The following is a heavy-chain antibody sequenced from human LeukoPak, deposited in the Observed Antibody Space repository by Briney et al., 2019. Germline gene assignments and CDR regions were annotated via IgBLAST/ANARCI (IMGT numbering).Heavy chain of an antibody. J-gene: IGHJ4*02. CDR1: GGSISSSSYY. Sequence: SETLSLTCTVSGGSISSSSYYWGWIRQPPGKGLEWIGSIYYRGSTYYNPSLKSRVTISVDTSKNQFSLKLSSVAAADTAVYYCARVGVYDSSRRQFDYWGQGTLVTVSS. D-gene: IGHD3-22*01. CDR2: IYYRGST. V-gene: IGHV4-39*07. CDR3: ARVGVYDSSRRQFDY.